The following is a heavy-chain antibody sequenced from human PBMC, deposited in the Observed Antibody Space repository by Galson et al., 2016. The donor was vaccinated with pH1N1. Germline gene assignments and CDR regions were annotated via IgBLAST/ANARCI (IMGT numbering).Heavy chain of an antibody. D-gene: IGHD3-22*01. CDR1: GFTFYSYA. V-gene: IGHV3-23*01. CDR3: ARGRYFDTSAFYLY. CDR2: ISGRGGST. J-gene: IGHJ4*02. Sequence: SLRLSCAASGFTFYSYAMSWVRQAPGKGLEWISNISGRGGSTYYADSVKGRFAISRDNSNNTLYLQMDNVRAEDTALYYCARGRYFDTSAFYLYWGQGTRVTVSS.